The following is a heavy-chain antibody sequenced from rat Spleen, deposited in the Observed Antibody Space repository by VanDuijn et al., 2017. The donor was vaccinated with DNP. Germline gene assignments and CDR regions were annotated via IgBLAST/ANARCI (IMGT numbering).Heavy chain of an antibody. CDR1: GFTFSRFP. V-gene: IGHV5-46*01. J-gene: IGHJ1*01. Sequence: EVQLVESGGGLVPPGRSMKLSCAASGFTFSRFPMAWVRQIPTKGLEWVATISASGGSRTYYPDSMKGRFTISRDDAKSSLYLQMNSLKSEDTATYYCARGSTSIYWYFDCWGPGTMVTVSS. D-gene: IGHD3-1*01. CDR2: ISASGGSRT. CDR3: ARGSTSIYWYFDC.